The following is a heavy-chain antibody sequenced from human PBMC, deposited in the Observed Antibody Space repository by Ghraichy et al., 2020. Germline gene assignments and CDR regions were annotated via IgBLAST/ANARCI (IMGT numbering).Heavy chain of an antibody. Sequence: GGSLRLSCAASGLTFSSSSFNWVRQAPGKGLEWVSYISSAGTTIYYADSVRGRFTISRDNAKNSLYLQMKSLRDDDTAVYYCANKHTGRDSRWEQLGSFDYWGQGTLVTVSS. CDR3: ANKHTGRDSRWEQLGSFDY. CDR1: GLTFSSSS. D-gene: IGHD1-26*01. V-gene: IGHV3-48*02. CDR2: ISSAGTTI. J-gene: IGHJ4*02.